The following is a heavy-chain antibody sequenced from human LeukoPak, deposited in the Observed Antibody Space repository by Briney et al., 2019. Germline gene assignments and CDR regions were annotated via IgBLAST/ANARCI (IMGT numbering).Heavy chain of an antibody. CDR3: ARAGYSGYAD. CDR1: GGSISSGGYS. V-gene: IGHV4-30-2*01. D-gene: IGHD5-12*01. CDR2: IYHSGST. Sequence: PSETLSLTCAVSGGSISSGGYSWSWIRQPPGMGLEWIGYIYHSGSTYYNPSLKSRVTISVDRSKNQFSLKLSSVTAADTAVYYCARAGYSGYADWGQGTLVTVSS. J-gene: IGHJ4*02.